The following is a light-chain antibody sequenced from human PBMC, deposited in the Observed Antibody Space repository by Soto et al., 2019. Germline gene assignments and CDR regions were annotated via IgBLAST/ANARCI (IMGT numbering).Light chain of an antibody. Sequence: QSVLTQPPSASGTPGQRVTISCSGSSSNIGSNYVYWYQQLPGTAPKLLIYRNNQRPSGVPDRFSGSKSGTSASLAISGLRSEDEADYYCAAWDDSPPGVFGGGTKVTVL. CDR1: SSNIGSNY. V-gene: IGLV1-47*01. CDR3: AAWDDSPPGV. J-gene: IGLJ3*02. CDR2: RNN.